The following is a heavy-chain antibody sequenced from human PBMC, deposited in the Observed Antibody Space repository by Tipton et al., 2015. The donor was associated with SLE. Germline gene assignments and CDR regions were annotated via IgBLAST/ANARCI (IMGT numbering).Heavy chain of an antibody. J-gene: IGHJ6*02. CDR1: GFTFSSYA. CDR3: AKDHPLGMDV. CDR2: ISYDGSNK. V-gene: IGHV3-30-3*01. Sequence: SLRLSCAASGFTFSSYAMHWVRQAPGKGLEWVAVISYDGSNKYYADSVKGRFTISRDNSKNTLYLQMNSLRAEDTAVYYCAKDHPLGMDVWGQGTTVTVSS.